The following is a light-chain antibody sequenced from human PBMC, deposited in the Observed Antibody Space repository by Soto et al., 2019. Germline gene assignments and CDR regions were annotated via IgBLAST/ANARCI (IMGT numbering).Light chain of an antibody. V-gene: IGKV1-27*01. Sequence: DIQMTQSPSSLSASVGDRVAITCRASLAINNYLAWYQQKPGKFPKLLIYAASTLHPGVPSRFSGSGSGTDFTLTISSLQPEDVATYYCQKYNSAPLTFGPGTRLEIK. CDR2: AAS. CDR1: LAINNY. J-gene: IGKJ5*01. CDR3: QKYNSAPLT.